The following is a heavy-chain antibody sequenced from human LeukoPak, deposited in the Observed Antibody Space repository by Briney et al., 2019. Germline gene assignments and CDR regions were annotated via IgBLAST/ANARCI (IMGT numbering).Heavy chain of an antibody. CDR1: GGSISSGDYY. D-gene: IGHD2-15*01. V-gene: IGHV4-61*08. CDR3: ARCLGYCDGMDV. CDR2: IYYSGST. Sequence: SETLSLTCTVSGGSISSGDYYWSWIRQPPGKGLEWIGYIYYSGSTNYNPSLKSRVTISVDTSKNQFSLKLSSVIAADTAVYYCARCLGYCDGMDVWGQGTTVTVSS. J-gene: IGHJ6*02.